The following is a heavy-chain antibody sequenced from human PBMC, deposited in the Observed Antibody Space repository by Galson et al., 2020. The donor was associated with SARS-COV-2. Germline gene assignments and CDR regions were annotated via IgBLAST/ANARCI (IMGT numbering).Heavy chain of an antibody. CDR2: IYSGGST. J-gene: IGHJ4*02. V-gene: IGHV3-53*01. CDR1: GFTVSSNY. D-gene: IGHD1-26*01. Sequence: GGSLRLSCAASGFTVSSNYMSWVRQAPGKGLEWVSVIYSGGSTYYADSVKGRFTISRDNSKNTLYLQMNSLRAEDTAVYYCARDRPPFYSDYWGQGTLVTVSS. CDR3: ARDRPPFYSDY.